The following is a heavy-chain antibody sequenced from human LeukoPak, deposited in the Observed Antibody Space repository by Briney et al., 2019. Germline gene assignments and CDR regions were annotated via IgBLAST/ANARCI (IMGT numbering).Heavy chain of an antibody. Sequence: GESLKISCKGSGYSFTSYWIGWVRQMPGKGLEWMGFIYPGDSDTRYSPSFQGQVTTSADKSISTAYLQWSSLKASDTAMYYCARRYCSSTSCYWAFDIWGQGTMVTVSS. D-gene: IGHD2-2*01. CDR1: GYSFTSYW. J-gene: IGHJ3*02. CDR3: ARRYCSSTSCYWAFDI. V-gene: IGHV5-51*01. CDR2: IYPGDSDT.